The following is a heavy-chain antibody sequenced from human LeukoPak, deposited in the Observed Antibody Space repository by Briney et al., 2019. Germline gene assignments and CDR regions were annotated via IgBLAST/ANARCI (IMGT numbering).Heavy chain of an antibody. Sequence: CKAXXYTXTGYYMXXVRQAPGQGLEWMGWINPNSGGTNYAQKFQGRVTMNRDTSISTAYMKLSRLRSDDTAVYYCARVRFLEWPEAFDYWGQGTLVSVSS. J-gene: IGHJ4*02. CDR3: ARVRFLEWPEAFDY. CDR1: XYTXTGYY. V-gene: IGHV1-2*02. D-gene: IGHD3-3*01. CDR2: INPNSGGT.